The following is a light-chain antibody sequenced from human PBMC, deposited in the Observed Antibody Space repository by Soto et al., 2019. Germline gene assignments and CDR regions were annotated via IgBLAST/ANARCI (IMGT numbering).Light chain of an antibody. CDR3: QHMRT. Sequence: DIQMTQSPSSVSASVGDRVTITCRASQGISSWLAWYQQKPGKAPKLLIYKASSLESGVPSRFSGSGFGTEFSLTISSLQPDDFGSYYCQHMRTFGQGTKVDIK. CDR1: QGISSW. J-gene: IGKJ1*01. V-gene: IGKV1-5*03. CDR2: KAS.